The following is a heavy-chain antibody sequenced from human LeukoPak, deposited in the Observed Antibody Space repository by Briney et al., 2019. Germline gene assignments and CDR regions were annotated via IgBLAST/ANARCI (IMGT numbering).Heavy chain of an antibody. D-gene: IGHD6-13*01. Sequence: NPSETLSLTCAVYGGSFSGYYWSWIRQPPGKGLEWIGEINHSGSTNYNPSLKSRVTISVDTSKNQFSLKLSSVTAADTAVYYCASLAAAGDFDYWGQETLVTVSS. J-gene: IGHJ4*02. CDR2: INHSGST. V-gene: IGHV4-34*01. CDR3: ASLAAAGDFDY. CDR1: GGSFSGYY.